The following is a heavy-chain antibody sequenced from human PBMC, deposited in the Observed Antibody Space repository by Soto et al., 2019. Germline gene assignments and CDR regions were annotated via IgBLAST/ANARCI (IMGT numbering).Heavy chain of an antibody. J-gene: IGHJ6*02. D-gene: IGHD5-18*01. CDR2: ISYDGSNK. Sequence: GGSLRLSCAASGFTFSSYGMHWVRQAPGKGLEWVAVISYDGSNKYYADSVKGRFTISRDNSKNTLYLQMNSLRAEDTAVYYCAKDKQLWSLDYGMDVWGQGTTVTVSS. CDR1: GFTFSSYG. CDR3: AKDKQLWSLDYGMDV. V-gene: IGHV3-30*18.